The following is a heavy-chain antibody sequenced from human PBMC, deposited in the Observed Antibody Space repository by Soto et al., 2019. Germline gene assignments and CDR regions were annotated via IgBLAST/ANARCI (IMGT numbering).Heavy chain of an antibody. Sequence: QVQLQESGPGLVKPSQTLSLTCTVSGGSISSGDYYWSWIRQPPGKGLEWIGYIYYSGSTYYNPSLRSRVTISVDPSKNQSSLKLSSVTAADTAVYYCARYCSGGSCYEGRSSLFDYWGQGKLVTVSS. CDR3: ARYCSGGSCYEGRSSLFDY. D-gene: IGHD2-15*01. CDR2: IYYSGST. V-gene: IGHV4-30-4*01. CDR1: GGSISSGDYY. J-gene: IGHJ4*02.